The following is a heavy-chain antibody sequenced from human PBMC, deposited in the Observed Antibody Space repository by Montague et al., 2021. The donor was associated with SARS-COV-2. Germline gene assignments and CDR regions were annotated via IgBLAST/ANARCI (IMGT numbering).Heavy chain of an antibody. CDR1: GGSFAGSS. V-gene: IGHV4-34*01. CDR3: ARGTKPDYDLWL. Sequence: SETLSLTCSVGGSFAGSSYNWLRQTPGKGLEWIGEIYYSGATDYNPSLKGRVTISADTSKNEFSLELRSVSAADTAIYYCARGTKPDYDLWLWGQGTLVTASS. J-gene: IGHJ4*02. D-gene: IGHD3-3*01. CDR2: IYYSGAT.